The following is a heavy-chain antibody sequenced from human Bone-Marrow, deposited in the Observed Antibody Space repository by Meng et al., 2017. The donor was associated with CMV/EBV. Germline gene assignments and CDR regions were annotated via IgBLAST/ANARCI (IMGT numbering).Heavy chain of an antibody. Sequence: GESLKISCAASGFTFSSYAMHWVRQAPGKGLEWVSIIYSGGSTYYADSVKGRFTISRDNSKNTLYLQMNSLRAEDTAVYYCARDHVSYDFWSGYYRERYFDYWGQGTLVTVSS. CDR3: ARDHVSYDFWSGYYRERYFDY. CDR2: IYSGGST. J-gene: IGHJ4*02. CDR1: GFTFSSYA. V-gene: IGHV3-66*02. D-gene: IGHD3-3*01.